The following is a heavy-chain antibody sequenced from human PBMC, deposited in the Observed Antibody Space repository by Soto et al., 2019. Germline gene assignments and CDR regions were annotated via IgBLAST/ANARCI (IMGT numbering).Heavy chain of an antibody. J-gene: IGHJ4*02. Sequence: QVQLQESGPGLVKPSETLSLTCTVSGVSISGYYWSWIRQPPGKGLEWIGYIYYSGSTNYNPSLKSRVTISVDTSKNQFSLKLSSVTAADTAVYYCARGYGDYVLDYWGPGTLVTVSS. CDR3: ARGYGDYVLDY. CDR2: IYYSGST. CDR1: GVSISGYY. V-gene: IGHV4-59*01. D-gene: IGHD4-17*01.